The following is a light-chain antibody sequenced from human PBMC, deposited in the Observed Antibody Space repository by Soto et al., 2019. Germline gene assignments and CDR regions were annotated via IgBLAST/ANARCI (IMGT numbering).Light chain of an antibody. Sequence: QSALTQPASVSGSPGQSITISCTGTSSDVGGYDFVSWYQQHPGKAPKLMIYEVSNRPSGVSNRFSGSKSGNTASLTISGLQAEDEADYYCSSHTSSRSPYVFGIGTKVTVL. CDR2: EVS. CDR1: SSDVGGYDF. CDR3: SSHTSSRSPYV. V-gene: IGLV2-14*01. J-gene: IGLJ1*01.